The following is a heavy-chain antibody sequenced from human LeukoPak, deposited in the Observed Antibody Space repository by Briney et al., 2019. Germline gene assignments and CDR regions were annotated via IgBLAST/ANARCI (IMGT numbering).Heavy chain of an antibody. CDR3: ARDGSRGYSYGARFDY. J-gene: IGHJ4*02. V-gene: IGHV4-39*02. CDR1: GDSISTSNCY. D-gene: IGHD5-18*01. Sequence: PSETLSLTCTVSGDSISTSNCYWGWIRQPPWKGREWIGSIYYSGNTYYPASIKSRVTISVDTSKNPFSLQLNSVTPEDTAVYYCARDGSRGYSYGARFDYWGQGTLVTVSS. CDR2: IYYSGNT.